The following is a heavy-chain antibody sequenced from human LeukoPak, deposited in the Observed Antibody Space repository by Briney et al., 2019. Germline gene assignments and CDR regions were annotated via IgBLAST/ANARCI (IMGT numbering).Heavy chain of an antibody. CDR2: INPNNGDS. Sequence: ASVKVSCKALGYTFTGYYVHWVRQAPGQGLEWMGRINPNNGDSNFAQKLQGRVTMTRDTSISTVYMDLSRLRSDDTAVYYCARMSSPLQYNWFDPWGQGTLVTVSS. V-gene: IGHV1-2*06. CDR3: ARMSSPLQYNWFDP. J-gene: IGHJ5*02. CDR1: GYTFTGYY. D-gene: IGHD1-14*01.